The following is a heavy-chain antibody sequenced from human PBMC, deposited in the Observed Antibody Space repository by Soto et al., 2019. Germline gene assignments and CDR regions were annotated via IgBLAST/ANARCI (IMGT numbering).Heavy chain of an antibody. CDR1: GYRFTGYG. D-gene: IGHD4-17*01. J-gene: IGHJ6*01. Sequence: ASVKVSCKAAGYRFTGYGLHWVRQAPGQGLQWMGWINPKSGATDYAQKFQGRVTMTREMSTNTAYLELSGLRSDDTADDTAVYYCAKSNYGRDDYFQHGLELWGEGTTVIVSS. CDR3: VYYCAKSNYGRDDYFQHGLEL. CDR2: INPKSGAT. V-gene: IGHV1-2*02.